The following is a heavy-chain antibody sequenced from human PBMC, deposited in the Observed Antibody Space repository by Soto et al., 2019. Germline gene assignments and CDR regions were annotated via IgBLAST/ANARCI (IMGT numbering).Heavy chain of an antibody. CDR3: ASSCSSTSCSDYFDY. Sequence: PGGSLRLSCAASGFTFSSYWMHWVRQAPGKGLVWVSRINSDGSSTSYADSVKGRFTISRDNAKNTLYLQMNSLRAEDTAVYYCASSCSSTSCSDYFDYWGQATLVTVSS. V-gene: IGHV3-74*01. CDR2: INSDGSST. CDR1: GFTFSSYW. D-gene: IGHD2-2*01. J-gene: IGHJ4*02.